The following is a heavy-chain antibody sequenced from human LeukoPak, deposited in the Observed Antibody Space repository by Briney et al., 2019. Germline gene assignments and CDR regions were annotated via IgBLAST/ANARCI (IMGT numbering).Heavy chain of an antibody. Sequence: PGGSLRLSCAASGFPFSNYWMHWVRQASGKGLVWVSRVNSDGSTTNYADSVKGRFTISRDNAENTLYVRMNSLRPEDTAVYHCARGYYSSSRFDSWGQGTLVTVSS. CDR1: GFPFSNYW. CDR2: VNSDGSTT. D-gene: IGHD6-13*01. CDR3: ARGYYSSSRFDS. V-gene: IGHV3-74*01. J-gene: IGHJ4*02.